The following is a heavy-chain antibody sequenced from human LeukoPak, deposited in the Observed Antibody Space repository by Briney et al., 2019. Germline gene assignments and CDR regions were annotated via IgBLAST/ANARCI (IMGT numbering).Heavy chain of an antibody. J-gene: IGHJ6*04. Sequence: PGGSLRLSCAASGFTFRDYYMSWIRQAPGKGLQGVSYISTSSTYTIYADSVKGRFTISRDNGKNSLYLQMNSLRAEDTAVYYCAREMGRRGSGSVPSNFYYNGLDVWGKGTTVTVSS. V-gene: IGHV3-11*06. CDR3: AREMGRRGSGSVPSNFYYNGLDV. CDR2: ISTSSTYT. D-gene: IGHD3-10*01. CDR1: GFTFRDYY.